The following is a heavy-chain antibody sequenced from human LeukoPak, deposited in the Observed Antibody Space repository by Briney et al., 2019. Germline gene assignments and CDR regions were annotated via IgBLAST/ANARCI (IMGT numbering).Heavy chain of an antibody. J-gene: IGHJ4*02. CDR2: ISWNSGSI. V-gene: IGHV3-9*01. D-gene: IGHD3-10*01. CDR1: GFTFDDYA. CDR3: AKDFGRNLGGPGY. Sequence: GGSLRLSCAASGFTFDDYAMHWVRQAPGKGLEWVSGISWNSGSIGYADSVKGRFTISRDNAKNSLYLQMNSLRAEDTAVYYCAKDFGRNLGGPGYWGRGTRVTVSS.